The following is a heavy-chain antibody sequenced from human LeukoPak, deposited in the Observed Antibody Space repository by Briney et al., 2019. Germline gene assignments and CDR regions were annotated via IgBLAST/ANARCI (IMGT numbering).Heavy chain of an antibody. CDR1: GGSISSYY. J-gene: IGHJ4*02. V-gene: IGHV4-59*01. D-gene: IGHD3-22*01. CDR3: ATIQWLSKTIDY. CDR2: IYYSGST. Sequence: PSETLSLTCTVSGGSISSYYWSWIRQPPGKGLEWIGYIYYSGSTNYNPSLKSRVTISVGTSKNQFSLKLSSVTAADTAVYYCATIQWLSKTIDYWGQGTLVTVSS.